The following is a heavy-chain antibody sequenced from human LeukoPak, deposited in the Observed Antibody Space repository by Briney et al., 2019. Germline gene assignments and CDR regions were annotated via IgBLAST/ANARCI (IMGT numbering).Heavy chain of an antibody. V-gene: IGHV4-4*07. Sequence: SETLSLTCNVSGASISSHYWNWIRQPAGKGLEWIGRIYNTGSANYNPSLKSRVIMSLDTSRNQISLKLTSVTAADTAVYYCARGDWGYYFDYWGQGTLVTVSS. CDR3: ARGDWGYYFDY. J-gene: IGHJ4*02. CDR1: GASISSHY. CDR2: IYNTGSA. D-gene: IGHD2-21*02.